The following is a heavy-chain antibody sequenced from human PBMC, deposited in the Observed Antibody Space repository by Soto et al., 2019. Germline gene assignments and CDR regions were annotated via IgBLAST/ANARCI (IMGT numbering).Heavy chain of an antibody. CDR2: VGGSGDST. V-gene: IGHV3-23*01. D-gene: IGHD2-15*01. CDR3: AKSPLGYCSGGSCYPPHYFDY. CDR1: GFTFSNYA. Sequence: EVHLSDSGGGLVQPGGSLRLSCAASGFTFSNYAMSWVRQAPGKGLEWVSGVGGSGDSTYYADSVKGRFTISRDNSKDTLYLQMNSLRAEDTAVYYCAKSPLGYCSGGSCYPPHYFDYWGQGTLVTVSS. J-gene: IGHJ4*02.